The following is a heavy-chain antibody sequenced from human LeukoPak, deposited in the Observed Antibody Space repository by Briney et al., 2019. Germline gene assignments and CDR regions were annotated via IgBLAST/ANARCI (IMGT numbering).Heavy chain of an antibody. CDR1: GGSFSGDY. D-gene: IGHD6-19*01. Sequence: PETLSLTCAVYGGSFSGDYWSWIRQPPGKGLEWIGEINHSGSTNYNPSLKSRVTISVDTSKNQFSLKLSSVTAADTAVYYCARKAGYSSGWSPRYFDYWGQGTLVTVSS. CDR2: INHSGST. J-gene: IGHJ4*02. V-gene: IGHV4-34*01. CDR3: ARKAGYSSGWSPRYFDY.